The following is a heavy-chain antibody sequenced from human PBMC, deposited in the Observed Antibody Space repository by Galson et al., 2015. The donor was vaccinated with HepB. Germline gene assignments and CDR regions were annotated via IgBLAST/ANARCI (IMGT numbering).Heavy chain of an antibody. CDR2: IKQDGSEK. V-gene: IGHV3-7*03. CDR3: ARDSGYSSSWLDY. Sequence: SLRLSCAASGFTFGSYWMTWVRQAPGKGLEWVANIKQDGSEKYYVGSVKGRFTISRDNAKNSLYLQMNSLRAEDTAVYYCARDSGYSSSWLDYWGQGTLVTVSS. D-gene: IGHD6-13*01. CDR1: GFTFGSYW. J-gene: IGHJ4*02.